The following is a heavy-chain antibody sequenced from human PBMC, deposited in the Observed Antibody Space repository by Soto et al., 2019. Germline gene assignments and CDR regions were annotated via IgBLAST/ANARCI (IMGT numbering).Heavy chain of an antibody. Sequence: VRQAPGQGLEWMGWISAYNGYTNYAQKLQGRVTMTTETSTSTAYMELRSLRSDDTAVYYCARDHPPYSYGPRPLDDYWGQGTLVTVSS. CDR3: ARDHPPYSYGPRPLDDY. J-gene: IGHJ4*02. CDR2: ISAYNGYT. D-gene: IGHD5-18*01. V-gene: IGHV1-18*01.